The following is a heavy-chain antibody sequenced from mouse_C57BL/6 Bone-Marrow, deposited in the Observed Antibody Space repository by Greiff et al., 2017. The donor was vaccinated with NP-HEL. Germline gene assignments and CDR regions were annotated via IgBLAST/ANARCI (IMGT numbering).Heavy chain of an antibody. CDR2: IDPSDSDT. CDR1: GYTFTSYW. D-gene: IGHD2-4*01. V-gene: IGHV1-52*01. CDR3: ARGVLRRGAMDY. J-gene: IGHJ4*01. Sequence: QVQLQQPGAELVRPGSSVKLSCTASGYTFTSYWMHWVKQRPIQGLEWIGNIDPSDSDTHYNQTFKDKATFNVAQSSSTAYMQLSCLTSEDSAVYYCARGVLRRGAMDYWGQGTSVTVAS.